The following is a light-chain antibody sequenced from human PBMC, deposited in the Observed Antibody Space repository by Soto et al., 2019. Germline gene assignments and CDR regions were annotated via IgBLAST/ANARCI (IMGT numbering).Light chain of an antibody. Sequence: HSVVAQPPSVSAAPGQKVTISCSGSSSNIGGNSVSWYQQLPGTAPKLLIYDDDKRPSGIPDRFSGSKSGTSATLGITGFQTGDEADYYCGSWDSSLSAYVFATGTKVTVL. J-gene: IGLJ1*01. V-gene: IGLV1-51*01. CDR1: SSNIGGNS. CDR2: DDD. CDR3: GSWDSSLSAYV.